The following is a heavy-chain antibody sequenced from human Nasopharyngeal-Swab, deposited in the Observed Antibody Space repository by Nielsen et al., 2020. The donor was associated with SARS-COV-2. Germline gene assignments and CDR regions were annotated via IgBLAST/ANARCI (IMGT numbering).Heavy chain of an antibody. Sequence: SETLSLTCAVYGGSFSGYYWSWIRQPPGKGLEWIGEINHSGSTNYNPSLKSRVTISVDTSKNQFSLKLSSVTAADTAVYYCARRDPVVVVAALGIRLYDSTKFDPWGQGTLVTVSS. V-gene: IGHV4-34*01. CDR2: INHSGST. D-gene: IGHD2-15*01. CDR3: ARRDPVVVVAALGIRLYDSTKFDP. J-gene: IGHJ5*02. CDR1: GGSFSGYY.